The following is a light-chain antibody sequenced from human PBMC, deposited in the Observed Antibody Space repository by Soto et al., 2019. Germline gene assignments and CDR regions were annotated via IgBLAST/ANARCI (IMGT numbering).Light chain of an antibody. CDR3: QQYDNLPFT. CDR1: QDISNY. Sequence: DIQMTQSPSSLSASVGDRVTITCQASQDISNYLNWYQQKPGKAPKLLIYDASNLETGVPSRFIGSGSGTDFTFTISSLQPEDIAAYYCQQYDNLPFTFGRGTKVDIK. CDR2: DAS. J-gene: IGKJ3*01. V-gene: IGKV1-33*01.